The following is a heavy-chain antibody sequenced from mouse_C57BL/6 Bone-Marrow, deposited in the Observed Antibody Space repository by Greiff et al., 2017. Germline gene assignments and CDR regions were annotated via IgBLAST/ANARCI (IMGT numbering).Heavy chain of an antibody. D-gene: IGHD1-1*01. CDR3: ARYYGSSYWYFDV. CDR1: GYTFTSYT. J-gene: IGHJ1*03. Sequence: VKLLESGAELARPGASVKMSCKASGYTFTSYTMHWVKQRPGQGLEWIGYINPSSGYTKYNQKFKDKATLTADKSSSTAYMQLSSLTSEDSAVYYGARYYGSSYWYFDVWGTGTTVTVSS. V-gene: IGHV1-4*01. CDR2: INPSSGYT.